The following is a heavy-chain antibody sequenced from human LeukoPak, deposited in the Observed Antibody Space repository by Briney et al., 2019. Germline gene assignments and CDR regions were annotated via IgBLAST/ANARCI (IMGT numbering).Heavy chain of an antibody. CDR3: ARDEQWLVHFDY. J-gene: IGHJ4*02. CDR2: ISAYNGNT. D-gene: IGHD6-19*01. CDR1: GYTFTSYG. V-gene: IGHV1-18*04. Sequence: ASVKVSCKASGYTFTSYGISWVRQAPGQGLEWMGWISAYNGNTNYAQKLQGRVTMTTDTSTSTAYMEPRSLRSDDTAVYYCARDEQWLVHFDYWGQGALVTVSS.